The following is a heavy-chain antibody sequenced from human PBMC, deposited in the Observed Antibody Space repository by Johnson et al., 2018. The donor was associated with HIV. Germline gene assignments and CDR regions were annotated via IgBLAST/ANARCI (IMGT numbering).Heavy chain of an antibody. D-gene: IGHD2-15*01. Sequence: VQLVESGGGVVRPGGSLRLTCAASGFTFDDYGMSWVRQAPGKGLEWVSGINWNGGSIGYADSVKGRFTISRDNAKNSLYLQMDSLRAEDTAVYYCSKAEDEGLPFDTWGQGTMVTVSS. CDR3: SKAEDEGLPFDT. CDR2: INWNGGSI. V-gene: IGHV3-20*04. J-gene: IGHJ3*02. CDR1: GFTFDDYG.